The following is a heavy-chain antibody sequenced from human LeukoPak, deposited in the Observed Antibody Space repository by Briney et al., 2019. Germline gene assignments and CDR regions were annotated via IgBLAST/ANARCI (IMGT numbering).Heavy chain of an antibody. V-gene: IGHV3-30-3*02. D-gene: IGHD3-22*01. CDR1: GFTFSSYA. CDR2: ISYDGSNK. Sequence: GGSLRLSCVASGFTFSSYAMHWVRQAPGKGLEWVAVISYDGSNKYYADSVKGRFTISRDNSKNTLYLQMNSLRAEDTAVYYCAKLARITMIVVVQNWFDPWGQGTLVTVSS. J-gene: IGHJ5*02. CDR3: AKLARITMIVVVQNWFDP.